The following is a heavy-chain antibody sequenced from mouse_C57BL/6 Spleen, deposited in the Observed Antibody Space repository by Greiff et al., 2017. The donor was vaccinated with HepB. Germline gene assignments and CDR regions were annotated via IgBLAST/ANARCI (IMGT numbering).Heavy chain of an antibody. J-gene: IGHJ2*01. Sequence: QVQLKQPGAELVRPGPSVKLSCKASGYTFTSYWMHWVKQRPGQGLEWIGVIDPSDSYTNYNQKFKGKATLTVDTSSSTAYMQLSSLTSEDSAVYYCASYYGSSFDYWGQGTTLTVSS. CDR3: ASYYGSSFDY. V-gene: IGHV1-59*01. D-gene: IGHD1-1*01. CDR1: GYTFTSYW. CDR2: IDPSDSYT.